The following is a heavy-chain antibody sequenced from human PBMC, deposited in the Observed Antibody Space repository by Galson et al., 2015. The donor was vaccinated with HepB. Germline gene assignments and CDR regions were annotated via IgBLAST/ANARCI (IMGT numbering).Heavy chain of an antibody. V-gene: IGHV1-3*01. J-gene: IGHJ6*02. CDR2: INAGNGNT. Sequence: SVKVSCKASGYTFTSYAMHWVRQAPGQRLEWMGWINAGNGNTKYSQKFQGRVTITRDTSASTAYMELSSLRSEDTALYYCARVGVVPAFYYYYGMDVWGQGTTVTVSS. D-gene: IGHD2-2*01. CDR3: ARVGVVPAFYYYYGMDV. CDR1: GYTFTSYA.